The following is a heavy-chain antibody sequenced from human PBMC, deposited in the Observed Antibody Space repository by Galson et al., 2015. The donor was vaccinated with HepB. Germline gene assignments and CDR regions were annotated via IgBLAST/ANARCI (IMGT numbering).Heavy chain of an antibody. CDR3: AREEMTTVTSRAFDI. D-gene: IGHD4-17*01. V-gene: IGHV3-11*06. CDR2: ISSSSSYT. Sequence: SLRLSCAASGFTFSDYYMSWIRQAPGKGLEWVSYISSSSSYTNYADSVKGRFTISRDSAKKSLYLQMNSLRAEDTAVYYCAREEMTTVTSRAFDIWGQGTMVTVSS. CDR1: GFTFSDYY. J-gene: IGHJ3*02.